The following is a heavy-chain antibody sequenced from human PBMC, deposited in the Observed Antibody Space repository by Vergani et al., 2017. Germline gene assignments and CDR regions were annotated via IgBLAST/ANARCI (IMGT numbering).Heavy chain of an antibody. V-gene: IGHV3-30-3*01. J-gene: IGHJ4*02. CDR3: ARDIGPDTVTTVYFDY. CDR2: ISYDGSNK. CDR1: GFTFSSYA. D-gene: IGHD4-17*01. Sequence: QVQLVESGGGVVQPGRSLRLSCAASGFTFSSYAMHWVRQAPGKGLEWVAVISYDGSNKYYADSVKGRFTISRDNSKNTLYLQMNSLRAEDTALYYCARDIGPDTVTTVYFDYWGQGTLVTVSS.